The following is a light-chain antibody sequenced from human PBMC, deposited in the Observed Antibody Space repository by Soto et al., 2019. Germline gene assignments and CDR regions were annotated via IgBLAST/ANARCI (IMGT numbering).Light chain of an antibody. V-gene: IGLV2-14*01. Sequence: QSVLTQPASVSGSPGQSITISCTGTSSDVGGYNYVSWYQQYPGKAPKLMIYEVSNRPSGISNRFPGSKSGNTASLTISGLQAEDEADYYCSSYGGYNNVVFGTGTKVTVL. CDR1: SSDVGGYNY. J-gene: IGLJ1*01. CDR2: EVS. CDR3: SSYGGYNNVV.